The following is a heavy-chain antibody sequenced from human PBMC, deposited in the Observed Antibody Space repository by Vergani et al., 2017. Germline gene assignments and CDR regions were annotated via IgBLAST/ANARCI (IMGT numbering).Heavy chain of an antibody. CDR1: GFTFSTYA. V-gene: IGHV3-23*01. D-gene: IGHD1-26*01. CDR3: VKDAGSYENFFDS. Sequence: EVQLLESGGSLKQPGGSVRLSCAASGFTFSTYAMHWVRQAPGKGLEWVSALTGGGGSTYYADSFKGRSIISRDNSRDTLYLQMNSLRPEDTATYYCVKDAGSYENFFDSWGQGTLVTVSS. CDR2: LTGGGGST. J-gene: IGHJ4*02.